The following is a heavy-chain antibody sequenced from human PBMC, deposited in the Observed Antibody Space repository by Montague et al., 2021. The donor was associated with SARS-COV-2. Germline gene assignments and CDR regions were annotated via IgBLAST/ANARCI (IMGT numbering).Heavy chain of an antibody. CDR1: GGSFSGHY. J-gene: IGHJ4*02. V-gene: IGHV4-34*01. CDR3: ARGARQGYGFRLGSFDY. Sequence: SETLSLTCAVYGGSFSGHYWNWIRQPPGKGLEWIGEIYHSGSTNNNPSLKSRVTMSVDTSKNQFSLKLSSVTAADTAVYYCARGARQGYGFRLGSFDYWGQGTLVTVSP. CDR2: IYHSGST. D-gene: IGHD3-10*01.